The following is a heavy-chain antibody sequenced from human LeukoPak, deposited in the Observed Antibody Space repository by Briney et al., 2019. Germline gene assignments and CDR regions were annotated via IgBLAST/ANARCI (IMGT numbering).Heavy chain of an antibody. CDR3: SRDGGFGELFSLPSYYFDY. V-gene: IGHV3-21*01. D-gene: IGHD3-10*01. Sequence: GGSLRLSSAASGFTFCNYSMNWVPQAPGKGLEWGSSISFSGSYIYYADSLRGRITISRDNAKNSLYLKMNRLRDEDTPECCFSRDGGFGELFSLPSYYFDYWGQGTLVTVSS. CDR2: ISFSGSYI. J-gene: IGHJ4*02. CDR1: GFTFCNYS.